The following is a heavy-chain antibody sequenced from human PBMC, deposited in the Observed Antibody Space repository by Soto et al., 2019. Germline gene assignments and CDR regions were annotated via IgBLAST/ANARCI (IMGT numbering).Heavy chain of an antibody. CDR2: IGPETGAT. D-gene: IGHD1-26*01. Sequence: ASVKVSCKASGYTFTGHYIHWVRQAPEQGPEWMGEIGPETGATRYAQKFQGRVTMTRDMSITTVYMELNNLSPDDTAVYYCGRGRSGQIVVFYWGQGTPVTVS. CDR3: GRGRSGQIVVFY. J-gene: IGHJ4*02. CDR1: GYTFTGHY. V-gene: IGHV1-2*02.